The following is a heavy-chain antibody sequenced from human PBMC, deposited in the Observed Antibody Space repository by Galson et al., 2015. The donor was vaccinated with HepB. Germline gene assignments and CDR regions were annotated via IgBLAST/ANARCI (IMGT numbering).Heavy chain of an antibody. D-gene: IGHD6-19*01. CDR3: AKDQGGSGWLPGYYYYYYMDV. J-gene: IGHJ6*03. V-gene: IGHV3-23*01. CDR2: ISGSGGST. Sequence: SLRLSCAASGFTFSSYAMSWVRQAPGKGLEWVSAISGSGGSTYYADSVKGRFTISRDNSKNTLYLQMNSLRAEDTAVYYCAKDQGGSGWLPGYYYYYYMDVWGKGTTVTVSS. CDR1: GFTFSSYA.